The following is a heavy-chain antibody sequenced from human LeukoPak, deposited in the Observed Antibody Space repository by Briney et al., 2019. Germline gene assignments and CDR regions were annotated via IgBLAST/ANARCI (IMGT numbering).Heavy chain of an antibody. CDR1: GGSISSYY. Sequence: SETLSLTCTVSGGSISSYYWSWLRQPAGKGLEWIGRIYTSGSTDYNPSLKSRVTMSVDTSKNQFSLQLNSVTPEDTAVYYCARMAGMFYFDYWGQGTLVTVSS. CDR2: IYTSGST. CDR3: ARMAGMFYFDY. V-gene: IGHV4-4*07. J-gene: IGHJ4*02. D-gene: IGHD5-24*01.